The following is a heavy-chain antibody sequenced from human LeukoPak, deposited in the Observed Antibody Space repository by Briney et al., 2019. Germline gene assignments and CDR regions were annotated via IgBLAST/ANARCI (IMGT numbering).Heavy chain of an antibody. V-gene: IGHV3-74*01. D-gene: IGHD2-21*01. CDR3: ARNPEPTNAHIVHSMYYYYMDV. J-gene: IGHJ6*03. CDR1: GFTFSSYW. CDR2: INSDGSST. Sequence: PGGSLRLSCAASGFTFSSYWMHWVRQAPGKGLVWVSRINSDGSSTSYADSVKGRFTISRDNAKNSLYLQMNSLRAEDTALYYCARNPEPTNAHIVHSMYYYYMDVWGKGTTVTVSS.